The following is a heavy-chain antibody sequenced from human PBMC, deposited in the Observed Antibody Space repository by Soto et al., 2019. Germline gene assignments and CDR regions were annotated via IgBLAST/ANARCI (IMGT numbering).Heavy chain of an antibody. CDR3: ARVYSSLDYGIDQ. Sequence: QTGGSLRLSCAATGFTFSSYSMHWVRQAPGKGLEWVAVISYDGTNEYYAESVKGRFTISRDNSDNTLYLQMNSLRPEDTAAYYCARVYSSLDYGIDQWGQGTLVTVSS. J-gene: IGHJ4*02. D-gene: IGHD6-19*01. CDR2: ISYDGTNE. V-gene: IGHV3-30-3*01. CDR1: GFTFSSYS.